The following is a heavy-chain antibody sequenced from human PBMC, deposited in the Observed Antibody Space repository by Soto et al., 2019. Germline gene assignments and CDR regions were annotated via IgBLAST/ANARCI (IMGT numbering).Heavy chain of an antibody. CDR2: IRGSASTT. J-gene: IGHJ1*01. Sequence: EVQLLESGGGMVQPGGSLRLSCGASGFTYSNSAMSWVRQAPGKGLEWVSVIRGSASTTYYADSVKGRFTISRDNSKNTVYLQMNNLRAEDTAVYHCAKGGDVWGNCRAGFQNWGQGTLVIVTS. CDR3: AKGGDVWGNCRAGFQN. V-gene: IGHV3-23*01. D-gene: IGHD3-16*01. CDR1: GFTYSNSA.